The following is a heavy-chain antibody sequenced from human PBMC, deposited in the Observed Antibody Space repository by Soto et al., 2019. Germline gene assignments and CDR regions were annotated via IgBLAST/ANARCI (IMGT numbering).Heavy chain of an antibody. V-gene: IGHV1-46*01. J-gene: IGHJ4*02. CDR2: INPSGGST. Sequence: ASVKVSCKASGYTFTSYYMHWVRQAPGQGLEWMGIINPSGGSTSYAQKFQGRVTMTRDTSTSTVYMELSSLRSEDTAVYYCARGSLAYCGGDCYDNFDYWGQGTLVTVSS. CDR3: ARGSLAYCGGDCYDNFDY. CDR1: GYTFTSYY. D-gene: IGHD2-21*02.